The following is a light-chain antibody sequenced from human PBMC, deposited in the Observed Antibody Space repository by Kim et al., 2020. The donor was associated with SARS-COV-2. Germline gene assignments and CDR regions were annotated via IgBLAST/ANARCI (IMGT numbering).Light chain of an antibody. CDR3: QQYGGSPFT. CDR1: QSVSNNY. V-gene: IGKV3-20*01. CDR2: GAS. J-gene: IGKJ3*01. Sequence: EIVLTQSPGTLSLSPGERATLSCRASQSVSNNYLAWYQQKPGQTPRLLIHGASSRATGIPDRFSGSGSGTAFTLTISRLKPEDFAVYYCQQYGGSPFTFGPGTKVDIK.